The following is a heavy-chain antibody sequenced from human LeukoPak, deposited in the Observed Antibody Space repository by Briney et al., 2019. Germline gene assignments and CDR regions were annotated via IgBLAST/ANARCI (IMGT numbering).Heavy chain of an antibody. CDR3: ASTPRNIVGATGAFDY. D-gene: IGHD1-26*01. V-gene: IGHV4-59*08. CDR1: GGSISSYH. Sequence: PSETLSLTCTVSGGSISSYHWSWIRQPPGKGLEWIGYIYYSGSTNYNPSLKSRVTISVDTSKNQFSLKLSSVTAADTAVYYCASTPRNIVGATGAFDYWGQGTQVTVSS. J-gene: IGHJ4*02. CDR2: IYYSGST.